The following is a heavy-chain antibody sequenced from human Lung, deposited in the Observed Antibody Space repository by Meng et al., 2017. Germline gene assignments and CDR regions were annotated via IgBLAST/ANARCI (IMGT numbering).Heavy chain of an antibody. CDR3: ARGQKGYFDL. CDR1: GGSISSSNYY. V-gene: IGHV4-30-4*01. Sequence: VQMEEAGPRRGTPSQHLSLTCTVPGGSISSSNYYWSWIRQPPGKGLEWSGHIYNSGSTYYNPSLKSRITISVDTSKNQFSLKLSSVTAADTAVYYCARGQKGYFDLWGRGTLVTVSS. J-gene: IGHJ2*01. CDR2: IYNSGST.